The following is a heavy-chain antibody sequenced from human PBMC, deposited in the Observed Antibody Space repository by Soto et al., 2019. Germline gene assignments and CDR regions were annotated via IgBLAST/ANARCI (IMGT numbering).Heavy chain of an antibody. D-gene: IGHD3-9*01. V-gene: IGHV4-4*07. CDR3: ARADYEILTGSYAMDV. CDR2: VSTSGAT. Sequence: QVQLQESGQRLVKPSETLSLTCTVSDDFISSYYWNWIRQPAGKGLEWIGRVSTSGATNYNPSLERRVTMSVDTSKKQFSLKLTSVTAADTAVYFCARADYEILTGSYAMDVWGQGTTVTVSS. CDR1: DDFISSYY. J-gene: IGHJ6*02.